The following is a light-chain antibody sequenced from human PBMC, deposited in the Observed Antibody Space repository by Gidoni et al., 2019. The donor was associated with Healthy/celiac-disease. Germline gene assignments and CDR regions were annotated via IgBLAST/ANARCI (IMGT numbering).Light chain of an antibody. Sequence: QSVLTQPPSVSEAPSQGVTISCSGSSSNIGNNPVNWYQQLPGKAPKLLIYYDDLLPSGVSDRFSGSKSGTSASLAISGLQSEDEADYYCAAWDDSLNVWVFGGGTKLTVL. CDR3: AAWDDSLNVWV. CDR1: SSNIGNNP. J-gene: IGLJ3*02. CDR2: YDD. V-gene: IGLV1-36*01.